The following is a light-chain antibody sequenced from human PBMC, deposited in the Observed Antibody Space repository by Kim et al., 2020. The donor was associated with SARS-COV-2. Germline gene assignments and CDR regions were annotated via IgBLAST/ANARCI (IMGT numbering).Light chain of an antibody. CDR1: SLRSYY. CDR3: KSRDSSGNVV. Sequence: SSELTQDPAVSVALGQTVRITCQGDSLRSYYVSWYQQKPGQAPVLVIYGRNNRPSGIPDRLSGSTSGNTASLTITGAQAEDEADYYCKSRDSSGNVVFGGGTQLTVL. CDR2: GRN. J-gene: IGLJ2*01. V-gene: IGLV3-19*01.